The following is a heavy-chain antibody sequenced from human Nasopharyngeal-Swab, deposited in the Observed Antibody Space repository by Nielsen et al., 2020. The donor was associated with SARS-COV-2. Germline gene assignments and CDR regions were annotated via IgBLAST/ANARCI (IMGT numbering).Heavy chain of an antibody. J-gene: IGHJ4*02. Sequence: WIRQPPGKGLEWIGSIYYRGSTYYNPSLKSRVTISVDSSKNHFSLMLSSVTAADTAVYYCATPWELSAYWGQGTLVTVSS. CDR3: ATPWELSAY. V-gene: IGHV4-39*02. D-gene: IGHD1-26*01. CDR2: IYYRGST.